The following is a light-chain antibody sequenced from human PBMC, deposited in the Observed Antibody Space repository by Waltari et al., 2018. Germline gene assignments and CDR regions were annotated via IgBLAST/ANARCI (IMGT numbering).Light chain of an antibody. CDR2: RNN. CDR1: SNNVGNQG. J-gene: IGLJ3*02. CDR3: SAWDTGLSAWV. Sequence: QAGLTQPPSVSKGLRQTATLTCTGNSNNVGNQGAAWLQQHQGHPPKPLSYRNNNRPSGIAERLSASTSGNTASLTITGLRPEDEADYYCSAWDTGLSAWVFGGGTKLTVL. V-gene: IGLV10-54*01.